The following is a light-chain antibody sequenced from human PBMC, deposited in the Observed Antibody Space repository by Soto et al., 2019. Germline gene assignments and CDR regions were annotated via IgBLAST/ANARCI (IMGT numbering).Light chain of an antibody. V-gene: IGKV3-20*01. CDR1: QSVSSSY. Sequence: EIVLTQSPGTLSLSPGERVTLSCRASQSVSSSYLAWYQQKLGQAPRLLIYGASSRATGIPDRFSSSRSGTDFTLPISRLEPEGFAVDYCQQYDGSPETFGQGTVVEMK. CDR2: GAS. J-gene: IGKJ1*01. CDR3: QQYDGSPET.